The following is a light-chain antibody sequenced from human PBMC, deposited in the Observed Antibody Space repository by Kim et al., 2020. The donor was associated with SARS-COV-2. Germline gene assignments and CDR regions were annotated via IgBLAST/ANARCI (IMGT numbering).Light chain of an antibody. Sequence: AHSNCKSSQSGLSSSNNKPFLTWSQQKPGLPPRLVIYWASTREAGVPDRFSGSGSGTDFTLTISSLQAEDVAVYYCQQYYTTPVTFGQGTRLEIK. CDR3: QQYYTTPVT. CDR2: WAS. J-gene: IGKJ5*01. CDR1: QSGLSSSNNKPF. V-gene: IGKV4-1*01.